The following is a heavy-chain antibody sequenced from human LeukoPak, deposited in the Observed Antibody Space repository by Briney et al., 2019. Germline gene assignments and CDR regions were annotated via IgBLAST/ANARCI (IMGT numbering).Heavy chain of an antibody. CDR1: GFAVSSNY. D-gene: IGHD3-10*01. CDR3: ARDFSGVDYFDY. Sequence: PGGSLRLSCAVSGFAVSSNYMTWVCQAPGKGLEWVSVIYSGGSTYYADSVKGRFTISRDNSENTVYLQMSSLRAEDTAVYYCARDFSGVDYFDYWGQGTLVTVSS. V-gene: IGHV3-53*01. J-gene: IGHJ4*02. CDR2: IYSGGST.